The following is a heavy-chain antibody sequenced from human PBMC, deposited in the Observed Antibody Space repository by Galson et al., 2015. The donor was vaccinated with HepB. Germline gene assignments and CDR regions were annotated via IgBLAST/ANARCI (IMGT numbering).Heavy chain of an antibody. D-gene: IGHD5-18*01. V-gene: IGHV3-15*01. J-gene: IGHJ4*02. CDR3: TTYRYNYDTFGNDY. Sequence: SLRLSCAASGFIFSKAWMSWVRQPPGEGLEWVGRILSKTDGGTTDLAAPVKGGFTISRDDSKNTLYLHMNSLKTEDTAVYYCTTYRYNYDTFGNDYWGQGTLVTVSS. CDR2: ILSKTDGGTT. CDR1: GFIFSKAW.